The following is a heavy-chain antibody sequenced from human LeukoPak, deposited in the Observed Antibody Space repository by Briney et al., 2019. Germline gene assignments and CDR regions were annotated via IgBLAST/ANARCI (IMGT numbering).Heavy chain of an antibody. Sequence: ASVRVSCKTSGYXFTGYYIHWVRQAPGQGLEWLGRIHPNTGDINYAQKFQGRVTTTRDTSISTAYMELSSLRSDDTAVYYCAGDVSSVATAAPGHWGVDVWGQGTTVTVSS. CDR2: IHPNTGDI. J-gene: IGHJ6*02. D-gene: IGHD6-13*01. V-gene: IGHV1-2*06. CDR3: AGDVSSVATAAPGHWGVDV. CDR1: GYXFTGYY.